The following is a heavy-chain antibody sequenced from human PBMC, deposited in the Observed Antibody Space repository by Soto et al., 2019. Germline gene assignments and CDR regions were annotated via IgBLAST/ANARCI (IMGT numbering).Heavy chain of an antibody. D-gene: IGHD2-15*01. Sequence: QVQLVQSGAEVKKPGSSVKVSCKASGGTFSSYTISWVRQAPGQGLEWLGRIIPILGIAKYAQKYQGRVTIPADNSTSIAYMGLCSLGSEDTAVYYCASRYCFGGSCLYYWGQGTLVTVSS. J-gene: IGHJ4*02. CDR1: GGTFSSYT. V-gene: IGHV1-69*02. CDR3: ASRYCFGGSCLYY. CDR2: IIPILGIA.